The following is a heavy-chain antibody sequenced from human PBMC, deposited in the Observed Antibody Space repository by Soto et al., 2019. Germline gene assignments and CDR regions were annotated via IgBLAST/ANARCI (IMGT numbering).Heavy chain of an antibody. CDR3: AKIESRFFYDSTGYYPFDY. J-gene: IGHJ4*02. D-gene: IGHD3-22*01. Sequence: GGSLRLSCVASGFPFSNYATTWVRQAPGKGLEWVSALSGSGVSTYYADSVMGRFTISRDNSKNTVYLQMNSLRAEDTAVYYCAKIESRFFYDSTGYYPFDYWGQGTLVTVSS. V-gene: IGHV3-23*01. CDR1: GFPFSNYA. CDR2: LSGSGVST.